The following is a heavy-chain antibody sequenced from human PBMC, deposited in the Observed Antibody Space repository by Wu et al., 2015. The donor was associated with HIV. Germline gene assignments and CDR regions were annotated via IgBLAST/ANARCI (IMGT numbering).Heavy chain of an antibody. CDR2: IIPISGTA. V-gene: IGHV1-69*12. CDR1: GGTFSSYT. D-gene: IGHD2-21*01. Sequence: QVQLAQSGAEVKKPGSSVRVSCKASGGTFSSYTFNWVRQAPGQGLEWMGGIIPISGTADYAQKFQGRITITADESTRTTYMELSSLRSEDTAVYFCARELLWGGDFWGQGTLVTVSS. CDR3: ARELLWGGDF. J-gene: IGHJ4*02.